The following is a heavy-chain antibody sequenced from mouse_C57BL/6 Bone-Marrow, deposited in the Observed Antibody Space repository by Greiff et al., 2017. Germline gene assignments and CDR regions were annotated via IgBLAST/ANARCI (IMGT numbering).Heavy chain of an antibody. D-gene: IGHD5-1*01. CDR3: ARSSTFFYYFDY. CDR1: GYTFTTYP. V-gene: IGHV1-47*01. J-gene: IGHJ2*01. CDR2: FHPYNDDT. Sequence: VPLQQSGAELVKPGASVQMSCKASGYTFTTYPIEWMKQNHGKSLEWIGNFHPYNDDTKYNEQFKGKATLTVEKSSNTVYLELSRLTSDDSAVYYCARSSTFFYYFDYWGQGTTLTVSS.